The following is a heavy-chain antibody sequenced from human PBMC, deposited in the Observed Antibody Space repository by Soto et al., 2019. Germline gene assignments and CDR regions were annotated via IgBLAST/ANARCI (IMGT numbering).Heavy chain of an antibody. CDR2: ISGSGGST. Sequence: GVSLRLSCAASGFTFSSYAMSWVRQAPGKGLEWVSAISGSGGSTYYADSVKGRFTISRDNSKNTLYLQMNSLRAEDTAVYYCAKSGGGFRYYYMDVWGKGTTVTVSS. J-gene: IGHJ6*03. CDR3: AKSGGGFRYYYMDV. CDR1: GFTFSSYA. D-gene: IGHD2-15*01. V-gene: IGHV3-23*01.